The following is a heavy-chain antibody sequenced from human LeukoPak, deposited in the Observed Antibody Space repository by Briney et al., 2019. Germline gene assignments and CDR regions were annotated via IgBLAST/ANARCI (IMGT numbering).Heavy chain of an antibody. Sequence: SETLSLTCTVSGGSISSYYWSWIRQPPGKGLEWIGYIYYSGSTNYNPSLKSRVTMSVDTSKNQFSLKLSSVTAADTAVYYCARRFGGGRYNWFDPWGQGTLVTVSS. CDR1: GGSISSYY. D-gene: IGHD2-15*01. V-gene: IGHV4-59*08. CDR2: IYYSGST. CDR3: ARRFGGGRYNWFDP. J-gene: IGHJ5*02.